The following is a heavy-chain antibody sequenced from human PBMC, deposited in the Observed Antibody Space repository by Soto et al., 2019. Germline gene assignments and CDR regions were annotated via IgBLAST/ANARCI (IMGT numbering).Heavy chain of an antibody. J-gene: IGHJ4*02. CDR1: GDSISRGDSA. Sequence: QVQLHESGPGLVKPSQTLSLTCTVSGDSISRGDSAWSWIRQSTGEGLEWIGHIYNGGSTYNNPSLNSRLSISVDVSKNQFSLQLSSVTAADTALYSCARGPSGDKVDYWGQGTLVTVSS. D-gene: IGHD7-27*01. V-gene: IGHV4-30-4*01. CDR2: IYNGGST. CDR3: ARGPSGDKVDY.